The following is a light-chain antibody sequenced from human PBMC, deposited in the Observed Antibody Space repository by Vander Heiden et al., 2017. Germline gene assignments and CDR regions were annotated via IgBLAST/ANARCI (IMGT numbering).Light chain of an antibody. V-gene: IGKV3-11*01. CDR1: QSVSSY. CDR2: DAS. CDR3: QQRSNWPPLWT. Sequence: EIVLTQSPATLSFSPGERATLSCRASQSVSSYLAWYQQKPGQAPRLLIYDASNRATGIPARFSGSGSGTDFTLTISSLEPEDFAVYYCQQRSNWPPLWTFGQGTKVEIK. J-gene: IGKJ1*01.